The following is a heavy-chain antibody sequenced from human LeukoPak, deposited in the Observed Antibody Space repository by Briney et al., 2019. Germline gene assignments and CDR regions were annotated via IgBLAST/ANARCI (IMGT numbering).Heavy chain of an antibody. CDR3: ARSPYCSSTSCYGGDSDY. Sequence: PSETLSLICAVYGGSFSGYYWSWIRQPPGKGLEWIGEINHSGSTNYNPSLKSRVTISVDTSKNQFSLKLSSVTAADTAVYYCARSPYCSSTSCYGGDSDYWGQGTLVTVSS. D-gene: IGHD2-2*01. J-gene: IGHJ4*02. V-gene: IGHV4-34*01. CDR2: INHSGST. CDR1: GGSFSGYY.